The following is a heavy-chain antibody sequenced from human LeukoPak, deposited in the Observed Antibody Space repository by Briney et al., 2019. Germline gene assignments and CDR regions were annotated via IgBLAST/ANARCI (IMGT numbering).Heavy chain of an antibody. CDR1: GFTFSSSW. V-gene: IGHV3-74*01. CDR2: IYSDESSI. D-gene: IGHD1-26*01. CDR3: ARGNSGTFDY. Sequence: PGGSLRLSCAASGFTFSSSWMHWVRHAPGKGLEWVSRIYSDESSISYADSVKGRFTISRDNAKNTLYLQMNSLRAEDTAVYYCARGNSGTFDYWGQGTLVTVSS. J-gene: IGHJ4*02.